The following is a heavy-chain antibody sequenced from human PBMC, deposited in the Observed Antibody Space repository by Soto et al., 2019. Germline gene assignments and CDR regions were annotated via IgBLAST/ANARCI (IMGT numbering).Heavy chain of an antibody. J-gene: IGHJ4*02. V-gene: IGHV4-59*11. D-gene: IGHD7-27*01. CDR3: TRANWYSEY. Sequence: QVQLQESGPGLVKPSETLSLTCTVSGGSISNHYWSWIRQPPGKGLEWIGYIYYNGNTNYNPSLKSRVTMSVDTSKPQISLKLSSVTAADTAVYYCTRANWYSEYWGQGTLVTVSS. CDR2: IYYNGNT. CDR1: GGSISNHY.